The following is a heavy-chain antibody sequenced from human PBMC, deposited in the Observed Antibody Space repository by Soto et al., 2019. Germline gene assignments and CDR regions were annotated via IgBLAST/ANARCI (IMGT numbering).Heavy chain of an antibody. CDR2: IVVGSGNT. D-gene: IGHD2-21*02. V-gene: IGHV1-58*01. CDR3: AADRKYCGGDCYVD. J-gene: IGHJ4*02. Sequence: QMQLVQSGPEVKKPGTSVKVSCKASGFTFTNSAVQWVPQARGQRLEWIGWIVVGSGNTNYAQKFQERVTITRDMSTSTAYMELSSLRSEDTAVYYCAADRKYCGGDCYVDWGQGTLVTVSS. CDR1: GFTFTNSA.